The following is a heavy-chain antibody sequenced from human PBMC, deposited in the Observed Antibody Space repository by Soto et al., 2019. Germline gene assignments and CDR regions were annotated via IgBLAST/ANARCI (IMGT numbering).Heavy chain of an antibody. CDR1: GYTFTNYG. D-gene: IGHD6-25*01. CDR3: ARDGPAPYYYYGMDV. J-gene: IGHJ6*02. Sequence: QVQLVQSGAEVKKPGASVKVACKASGYTFTNYGFSWVRQAPGQGLEWMGWISGYNGNTKYVEKFQGRVTMTADTPTSTAHMAVRSLRSDDTAVYYCARDGPAPYYYYGMDVWGQWTAVTVSS. V-gene: IGHV1-18*01. CDR2: ISGYNGNT.